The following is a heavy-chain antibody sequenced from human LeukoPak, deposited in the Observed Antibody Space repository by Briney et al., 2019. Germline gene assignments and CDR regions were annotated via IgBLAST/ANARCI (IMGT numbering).Heavy chain of an antibody. J-gene: IGHJ4*02. Sequence: AGGSLRLSCAASGFTFSNYGMNWVRQAPGKGLEWVSGITANGGTTYYADSVKGRFTISGDNSKNALYLQMNSLRTEDTAVYYCARGHVIEWFIDYWGQGTLVTVSS. CDR2: ITANGGTT. V-gene: IGHV3-23*01. D-gene: IGHD3-3*01. CDR1: GFTFSNYG. CDR3: ARGHVIEWFIDY.